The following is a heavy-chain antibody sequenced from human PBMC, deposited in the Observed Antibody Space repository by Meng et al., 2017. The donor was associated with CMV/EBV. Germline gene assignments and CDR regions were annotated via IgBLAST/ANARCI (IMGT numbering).Heavy chain of an antibody. D-gene: IGHD2-2*01. J-gene: IGHJ3*02. CDR1: GFTFSSYA. CDR3: ARNLIYCSSTSCYEGGAFDI. Sequence: LSLTCAASGFTFSSYAMHWVRQAPGKGLEWVAVISYDGSNKYYADSVKGRFTISRDNSKNTLYLQMNSLRAEDTAVYYCARNLIYCSSTSCYEGGAFDIWGQGTMVTVSS. V-gene: IGHV3-30*04. CDR2: ISYDGSNK.